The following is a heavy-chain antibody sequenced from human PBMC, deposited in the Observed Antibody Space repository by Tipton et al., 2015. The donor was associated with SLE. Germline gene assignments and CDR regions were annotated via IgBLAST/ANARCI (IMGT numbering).Heavy chain of an antibody. CDR1: GGSISTGAYY. D-gene: IGHD6-13*01. Sequence: LRLSCTVSGGSISTGAYYWGWIRQPPGKGMEWIGSMHHGGGTFCSPSLKSRVTISLDTSMNQFSLKLSSMTAADTAVYYCARDARYSSRRDFDSWGQGTLVTVSS. CDR2: MHHGGGT. V-gene: IGHV4-39*07. J-gene: IGHJ4*02. CDR3: ARDARYSSRRDFDS.